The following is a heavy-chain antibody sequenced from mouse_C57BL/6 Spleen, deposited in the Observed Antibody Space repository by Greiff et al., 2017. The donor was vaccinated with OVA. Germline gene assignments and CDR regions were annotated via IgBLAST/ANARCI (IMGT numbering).Heavy chain of an antibody. D-gene: IGHD2-3*01. J-gene: IGHJ2*01. CDR2: IWSGGST. CDR3: ARNDGYYPYFDY. V-gene: IGHV2-2*01. CDR1: GFSLTSYG. Sequence: VKLVESGPGLVQPSQSLSITCTVSGFSLTSYGVHWVRQSPGKGLEWLGVIWSGGSTDYNAAFISRLSISKDNSKSQVFFKMNSLQADDTAIYYCARNDGYYPYFDYWGQGTTLTVSS.